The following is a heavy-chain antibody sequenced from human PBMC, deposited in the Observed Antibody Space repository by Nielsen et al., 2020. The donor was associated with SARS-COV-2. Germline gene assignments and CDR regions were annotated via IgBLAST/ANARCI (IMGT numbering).Heavy chain of an antibody. J-gene: IGHJ6*02. Sequence: GESLKISCAASGFTFSSYAMSWVRQAPGKGLEWVSAISGSGGSTYYADSVKGRFTISRDNSKNTLYLQMNSLRAEDTAVYYCARAASANYYYYYGMDVWGQGTTVTVSS. CDR2: ISGSGGST. CDR1: GFTFSSYA. V-gene: IGHV3-23*01. CDR3: ARAASANYYYYYGMDV.